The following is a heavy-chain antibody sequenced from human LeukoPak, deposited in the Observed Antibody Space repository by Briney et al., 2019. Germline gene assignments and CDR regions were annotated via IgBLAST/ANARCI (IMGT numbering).Heavy chain of an antibody. CDR2: IYSGGST. CDR3: VRGTGQQMVGYYYYYYMDV. D-gene: IGHD6-13*01. CDR1: GFTVSSNY. V-gene: IGHV3-53*01. J-gene: IGHJ6*03. Sequence: PGGSLRLSCAASGFTVSSNYMSWVRQAPGKGLEWVSVIYSGGSTYYADSVKGRFTISRDSAKNSLYLQMNTLRAEDTAVYYCVRGTGQQMVGYYYYYYMDVWGKGTTVTFSS.